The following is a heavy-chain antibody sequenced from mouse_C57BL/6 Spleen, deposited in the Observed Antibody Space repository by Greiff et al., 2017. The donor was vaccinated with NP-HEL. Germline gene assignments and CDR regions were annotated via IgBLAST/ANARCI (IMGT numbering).Heavy chain of an antibody. CDR1: GFTFSDYG. Sequence: DVQLVESGGGLVKPGGSLKLSCAASGFTFSDYGMHWVRQAPEKGLEWVAYISSGSSTIYYADTVKGRFTISRDNAKNTLFLQMTSLRSEDTAMYYCAKEWYYGSSLDYWGQGTTLTVSS. J-gene: IGHJ2*01. CDR2: ISSGSSTI. CDR3: AKEWYYGSSLDY. D-gene: IGHD1-1*01. V-gene: IGHV5-17*01.